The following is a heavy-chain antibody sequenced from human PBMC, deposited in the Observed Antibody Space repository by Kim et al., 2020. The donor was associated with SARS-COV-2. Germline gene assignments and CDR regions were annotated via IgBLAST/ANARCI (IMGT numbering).Heavy chain of an antibody. J-gene: IGHJ6*03. Sequence: SETLSLTCAVYGGSFSGYYWSWIRQPPGQGLEWIGEINHSGSTNYNPSLKSRVTITVDTSKNQFFLKLSSVTAAATAVYYCSTLFGLGGSIRIEDVWGKG. CDR2: INHSGST. D-gene: IGHD3-16*01. V-gene: IGHV4-34*01. CDR3: STLFGLGGSIRIEDV. CDR1: GGSFSGYY.